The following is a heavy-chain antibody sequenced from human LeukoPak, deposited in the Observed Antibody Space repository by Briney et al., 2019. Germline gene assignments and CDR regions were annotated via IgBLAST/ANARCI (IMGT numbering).Heavy chain of an antibody. V-gene: IGHV4-34*01. J-gene: IGHJ5*02. CDR3: ARPGSSWQNWFDP. CDR1: GGSFSGYY. CDR2: INHSGST. D-gene: IGHD6-13*01. Sequence: PSETLSLTCAVYGGSFSGYYWSWIRQPPGKGLEWIGEINHSGSTNYNPSLKSRVTISVDTSKNQFSLKLSSVTAADTAVYYCARPGSSWQNWFDPWGQGTLVTVSS.